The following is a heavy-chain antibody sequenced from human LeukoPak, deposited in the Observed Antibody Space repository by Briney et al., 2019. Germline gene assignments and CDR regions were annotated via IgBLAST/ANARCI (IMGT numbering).Heavy chain of an antibody. CDR3: ARSGRDYGDRPFDF. V-gene: IGHV3-74*01. CDR2: INTDGSTT. J-gene: IGHJ4*02. D-gene: IGHD4-17*01. CDR1: GFTFSSHW. Sequence: GGSLRLSCAASGFTFSSHWMHWVRQAPGKGLVWVSIINTDGSTTRYADSVEGRFTISRDNARNTLYLQMNSLRAEDTAVYYCARSGRDYGDRPFDFWGQGTLVTVSS.